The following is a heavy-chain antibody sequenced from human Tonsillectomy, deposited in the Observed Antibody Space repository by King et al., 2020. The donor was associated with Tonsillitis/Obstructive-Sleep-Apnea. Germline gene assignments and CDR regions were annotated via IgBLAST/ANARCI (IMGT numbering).Heavy chain of an antibody. D-gene: IGHD2-2*02. CDR1: GGSFSGYY. Sequence: QLQQWGAGLLKPSETLSLTCAVYGGSFSGYYWSWIRQPPGKGLEWIGEINHSGSTNYNPSLKSRVTISVDTSKNQFSLKLSSVTAADTAVYYCARGREDIVVVPAAIQAAVDYWGQGTLVTVSS. J-gene: IGHJ4*02. CDR3: ARGREDIVVVPAAIQAAVDY. V-gene: IGHV4-34*01. CDR2: INHSGST.